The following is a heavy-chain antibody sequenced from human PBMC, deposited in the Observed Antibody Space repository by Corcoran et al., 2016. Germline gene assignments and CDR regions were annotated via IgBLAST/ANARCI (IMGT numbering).Heavy chain of an antibody. V-gene: IGHV5-51*01. CDR1: GYSFTSYR. CDR2: IYPGDSDT. J-gene: IGHJ6*02. Sequence: EVQLMQSGAVVKKPGESLKISCKGSGYSFTSYRIGWVRQMPGKGLEWMGIIYPGDSDTRYSPSFQGQVTISADKSISTAYLQWSSLKASDTTSEYSARGYCSSTSWDTRGGYYYYGMDVWGQGTTVTVSS. CDR3: ARGYCSSTSWDTRGGYYYYGMDV. D-gene: IGHD2-2*02.